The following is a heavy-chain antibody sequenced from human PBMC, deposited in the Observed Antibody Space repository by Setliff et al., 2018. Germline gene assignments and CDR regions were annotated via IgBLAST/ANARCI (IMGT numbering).Heavy chain of an antibody. Sequence: SGGSLRLSCAASGFTFSNYAMSWVRQAPGKGLEWVSVISGSGGSTYYADSVKGRFTISRDNSKNALYLQMNSLRAEDTAVYYCAKAPSVRGVIWAFDYWGQGTLVTVSS. J-gene: IGHJ4*02. D-gene: IGHD3-10*01. CDR3: AKAPSVRGVIWAFDY. CDR2: ISGSGGST. CDR1: GFTFSNYA. V-gene: IGHV3-23*01.